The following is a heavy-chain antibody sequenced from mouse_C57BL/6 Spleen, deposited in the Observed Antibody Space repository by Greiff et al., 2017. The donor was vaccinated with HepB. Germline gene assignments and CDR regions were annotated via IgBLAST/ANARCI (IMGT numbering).Heavy chain of an antibody. CDR1: GFTFSSYA. J-gene: IGHJ3*01. CDR3: ARNRFTAQATWFAY. D-gene: IGHD3-2*02. V-gene: IGHV5-4*01. CDR2: ISDGGSYT. Sequence: EVQRVESGGGLVKPGGSLKLSCAASGFTFSSYAMSWVRQTPEKRLEWVATISDGGSYTYYPDNVKGRFTISRDNAKNNLYLQMSHLKSEDTAMYYCARNRFTAQATWFAYWGQGTLVTVSA.